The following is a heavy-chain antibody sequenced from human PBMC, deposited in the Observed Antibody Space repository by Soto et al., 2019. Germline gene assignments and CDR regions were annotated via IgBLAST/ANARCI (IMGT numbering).Heavy chain of an antibody. J-gene: IGHJ4*02. CDR1: GYKFINHY. CDR2: INPNGGGT. V-gene: IGHV1-46*01. CDR3: ARDSSASATSYSFDN. D-gene: IGHD6-25*01. Sequence: ASVKVSCKASGYKFINHYMHWVRQAPGVGLEWMGIINPNGGGTDYAQKFQGRVTMTRDTSASTVHMELSSLRSEDMGVYFCARDSSASATSYSFDNWGQGTLVTVS.